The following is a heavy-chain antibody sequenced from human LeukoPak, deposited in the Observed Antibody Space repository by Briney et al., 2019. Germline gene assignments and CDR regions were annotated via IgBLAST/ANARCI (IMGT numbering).Heavy chain of an antibody. J-gene: IGHJ4*02. CDR3: ARPYYYGSGTDY. D-gene: IGHD3-10*01. CDR2: IYYSGST. Sequence: SETLSLTRTVSGGSISSSSYYWGWIRQPPGKGLEWIGSIYYSGSTYYNPSLKSRVTISVDTSKNQFSLKLSSVTAADTAVYYCARPYYYGSGTDYWGQGTLVTVSS. CDR1: GGSISSSSYY. V-gene: IGHV4-39*01.